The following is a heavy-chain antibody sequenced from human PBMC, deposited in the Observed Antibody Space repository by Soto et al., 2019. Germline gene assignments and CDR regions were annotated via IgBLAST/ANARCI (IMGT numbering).Heavy chain of an antibody. J-gene: IGHJ6*02. CDR1: GYTFTAYY. CDR2: IHPGSGGT. D-gene: IGHD3-9*01. CDR3: ARVDILTVYGCMDV. Sequence: ASVKVSCKASGYTFTAYYLHWVRQAPGQGLEWMGWIHPGSGGTNYAQQFQGRVTMTRDASISTAYMELSGLRSDDTAKYYCARVDILTVYGCMDVWGQGTTVTVSS. V-gene: IGHV1-2*02.